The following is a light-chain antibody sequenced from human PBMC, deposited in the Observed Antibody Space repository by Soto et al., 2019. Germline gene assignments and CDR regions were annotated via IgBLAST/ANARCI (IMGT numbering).Light chain of an antibody. V-gene: IGLV1-47*01. CDR3: AAWDDSLSDLV. J-gene: IGLJ2*01. CDR1: SSNIGSNY. CDR2: RNN. Sequence: QSVLTQPPSASGTPGQRVTISCSGSSSNIGSNYVYWYQQLPGTAPELLIYRNNQRPSGVPDRFPGSKSGTSASLAISGLRSEDEADYYCAAWDDSLSDLVFGGGTKLTVL.